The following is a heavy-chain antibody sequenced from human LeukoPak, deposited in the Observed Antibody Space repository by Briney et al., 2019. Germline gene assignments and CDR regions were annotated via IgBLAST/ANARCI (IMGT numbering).Heavy chain of an antibody. D-gene: IGHD3-9*01. CDR1: GFTFSSYG. J-gene: IGHJ6*03. CDR3: AKTRILTYYDILTVPGSPDYYYYMDV. CDR2: ISYDGSNK. V-gene: IGHV3-30*18. Sequence: PGGSLRLSCAASGFTFSSYGMHWVRHAPSKGLEWVAVISYDGSNKYYADSVKGRFTISRDNSKNTLYLQMNSLRAEDTAVYYCAKTRILTYYDILTVPGSPDYYYYMDVWGKGTTVTVSS.